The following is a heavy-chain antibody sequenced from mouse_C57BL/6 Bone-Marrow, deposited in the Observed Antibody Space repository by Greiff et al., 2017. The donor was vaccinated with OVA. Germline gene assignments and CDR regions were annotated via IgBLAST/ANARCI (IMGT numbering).Heavy chain of an antibody. D-gene: IGHD1-1*02. CDR3: VRHHYLNWYFDV. CDR2: IRSKSNNYAT. J-gene: IGHJ1*03. V-gene: IGHV10-1*01. CDR1: GFRFNTYA. Sequence: DAGGGLVQPKGSLKLSCAASGFRFNTYAMNWVRQAPGKGLEWVARIRSKSNNYATYYADSVKDRFTISRDDSESMLYLQMNNLKTEDTAMYYCVRHHYLNWYFDVWGTGTTVTVSS.